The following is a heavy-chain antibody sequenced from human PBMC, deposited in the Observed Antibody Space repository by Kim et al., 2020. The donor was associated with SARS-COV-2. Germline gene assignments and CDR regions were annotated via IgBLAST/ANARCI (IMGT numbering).Heavy chain of an antibody. CDR3: ARSPPLYYDFWSGMYYYYYMDV. CDR2: IYYSGST. J-gene: IGHJ6*03. Sequence: SETLSLTCTVSGGSISSYYWSWIRQPPGKGLEWIGYIYYSGSTNYNPSLKSRVTISVDTSKNQFSLKLSSVTAADTAVYYCARSPPLYYDFWSGMYYYYYMDVWGKGTTVTVSS. CDR1: GGSISSYY. D-gene: IGHD3-3*01. V-gene: IGHV4-59*01.